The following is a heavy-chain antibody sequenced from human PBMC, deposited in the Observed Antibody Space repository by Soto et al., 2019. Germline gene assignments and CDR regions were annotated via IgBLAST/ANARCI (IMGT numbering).Heavy chain of an antibody. CDR1: GFTFSSYA. Sequence: QVQLEESGGGVVQPGRSLRLSCAASGFTFSSYAMHWVRRAPGEGLEWMAVMSYDGSNKYYADSVKGRFTISRDNSKNTLYLQMNSLRPEDTALYYCARDGGAYWGQGTLVIVSS. CDR3: ARDGGAY. J-gene: IGHJ4*02. V-gene: IGHV3-30-3*01. D-gene: IGHD3-16*01. CDR2: MSYDGSNK.